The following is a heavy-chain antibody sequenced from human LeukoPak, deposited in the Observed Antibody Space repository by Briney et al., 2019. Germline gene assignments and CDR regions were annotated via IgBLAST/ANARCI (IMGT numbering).Heavy chain of an antibody. J-gene: IGHJ4*02. CDR2: INRDGSST. CDR3: AKDRPSSSPGYYFDY. D-gene: IGHD6-6*01. V-gene: IGHV3-74*01. Sequence: GSLRLSCAASGFTFSSYWMNWVRQAPGKGLVWVSRINRDGSSTSYADSVKGRFTISRDNSKNTLYLQMNSLRAEDTAVYYCAKDRPSSSPGYYFDYWGQGTLVTVSS. CDR1: GFTFSSYW.